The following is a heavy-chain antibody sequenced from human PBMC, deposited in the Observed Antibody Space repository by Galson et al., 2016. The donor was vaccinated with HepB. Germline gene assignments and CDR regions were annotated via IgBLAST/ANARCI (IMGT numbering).Heavy chain of an antibody. D-gene: IGHD2-21*02. CDR2: ISRSGSTN. Sequence: SLRLSCAVSGFTFKDYYMSWVRQAPGKGLEFISYISRSGSTNYYADSVKGRFTISRDNTYNLLYLELNSLRGDDTAVYYCARYDYCGGDCYSSDYWGQGALVTVSS. CDR1: GFTFKDYY. J-gene: IGHJ4*02. CDR3: ARYDYCGGDCYSSDY. V-gene: IGHV3-11*01.